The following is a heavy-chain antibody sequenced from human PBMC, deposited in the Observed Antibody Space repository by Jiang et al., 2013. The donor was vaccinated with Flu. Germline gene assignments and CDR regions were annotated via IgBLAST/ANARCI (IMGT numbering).Heavy chain of an antibody. CDR2: IYPSGST. V-gene: IGHV4-61*02. CDR3: AREPLHAYYSSGPFDY. Sequence: LEWIGRIYPSGSTNYNPSLQSRVTISVDTSKNQFSLKLSSVTAADTAVYYCAREPLHAYYSSGPFDYWGQGTLVTVSS. D-gene: IGHD6-19*01. J-gene: IGHJ4*02.